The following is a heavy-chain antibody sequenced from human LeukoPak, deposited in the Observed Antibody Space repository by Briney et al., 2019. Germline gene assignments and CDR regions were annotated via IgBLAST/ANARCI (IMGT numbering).Heavy chain of an antibody. CDR3: ASLPLYYYGSGSYSRY. CDR1: GFTFSSYS. J-gene: IGHJ4*02. V-gene: IGHV3-48*01. D-gene: IGHD3-10*01. CDR2: ISSSSSTI. Sequence: GGSLRLSCAASGFTFSSYSMNWGRQAPGKGLEWVSYISSSSSTIYYADSVKGRFTISRDNAKNSLYLQMNSLRAEDTAVYYCASLPLYYYGSGSYSRYWGQGTLVTVSS.